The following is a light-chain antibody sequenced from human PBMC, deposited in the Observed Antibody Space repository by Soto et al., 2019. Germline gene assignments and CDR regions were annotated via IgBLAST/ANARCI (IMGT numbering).Light chain of an antibody. CDR1: SDSIATYF. CDR3: QSYDSSAHWV. CDR2: EDK. Sequence: NFMLTQPHSVSESPGETVTISCTRSSDSIATYFVQWYQQRPGSAPTTVIYEDKQRPSGVPDRFSGSIDRSSNSASLTISGLRTEDEAVYYCQSYDSSAHWVFGGGTKVTVL. V-gene: IGLV6-57*04. J-gene: IGLJ3*02.